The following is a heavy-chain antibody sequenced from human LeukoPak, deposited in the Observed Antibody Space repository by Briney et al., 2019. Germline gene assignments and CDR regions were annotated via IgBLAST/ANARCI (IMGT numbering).Heavy chain of an antibody. D-gene: IGHD6-13*01. CDR2: IYTSGST. CDR3: ARGWYSSSWYFKDY. J-gene: IGHJ4*02. Sequence: PSQTLSLTCTVSGGSISSGSYYWRWLRQPAGKGLEWIGRIYTSGSTNYNPSLKSRVTISVDTSKNQFSLKLSSVTAADTAVYYCARGWYSSSWYFKDYWGQGTLVTVPS. V-gene: IGHV4-61*02. CDR1: GGSISSGSYY.